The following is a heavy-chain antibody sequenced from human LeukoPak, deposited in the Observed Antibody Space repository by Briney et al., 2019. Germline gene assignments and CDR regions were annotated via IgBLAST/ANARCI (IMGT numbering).Heavy chain of an antibody. Sequence: SETLSLTCTVSGGSISSYYWSWLRQPPGKGLEWIGYIYYSGSTNYNPSLKSRVTISVDTSKNQFSLKLSSVTAADTAVYYCARGRYYYDSSGYQHYFDYWGQGTLVTVSS. D-gene: IGHD3-22*01. CDR2: IYYSGST. J-gene: IGHJ4*02. CDR1: GGSISSYY. V-gene: IGHV4-59*01. CDR3: ARGRYYYDSSGYQHYFDY.